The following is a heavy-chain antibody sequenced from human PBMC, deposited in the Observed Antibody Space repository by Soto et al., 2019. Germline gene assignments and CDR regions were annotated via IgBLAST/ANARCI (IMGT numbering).Heavy chain of an antibody. J-gene: IGHJ3*02. V-gene: IGHV3-9*01. Sequence: EVQLVESGGGLVQPGRSLRLSCAASGFTFDDYAMHWVRQAPGKGLEWVSGISWNSGSIGYADSVKGRFTISRDNAKNSLYLQMNSLGAEDTALYYCAKDKRGWDSSSSRAFDIWGQGTMVTVSS. CDR1: GFTFDDYA. CDR3: AKDKRGWDSSSSRAFDI. D-gene: IGHD6-6*01. CDR2: ISWNSGSI.